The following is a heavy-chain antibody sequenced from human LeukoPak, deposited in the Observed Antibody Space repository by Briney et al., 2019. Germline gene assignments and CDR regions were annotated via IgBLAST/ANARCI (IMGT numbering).Heavy chain of an antibody. CDR1: GGTFSSYA. CDR2: IIPIFGTA. V-gene: IGHV1-69*01. Sequence: GASVKVSCKASGGTFSSYAISWVRQAPGQGLEWVGGIIPIFGTANYAQKFQGRVTITADESTSTAYMELSSLRSEDTAVYYCARGYLVYDFWSGYYLVYWGQGTLVTVSS. CDR3: ARGYLVYDFWSGYYLVY. J-gene: IGHJ4*02. D-gene: IGHD3-3*01.